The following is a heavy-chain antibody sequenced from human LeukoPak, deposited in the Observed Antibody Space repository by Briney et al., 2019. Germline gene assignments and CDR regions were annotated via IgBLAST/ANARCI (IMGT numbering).Heavy chain of an antibody. CDR3: AREDCSGGSCYSLLMDV. CDR2: IYTSGST. Sequence: SETLSLTCTVSGGSISSYYRSWIRQPAGKGLEWIGRIYTSGSTNYNPSLKSRVTMSVDTSKNQFSLKLSSVTAADTAVYYCAREDCSGGSCYSLLMDVWGKGTTVTVSS. D-gene: IGHD2-15*01. CDR1: GGSISSYY. J-gene: IGHJ6*03. V-gene: IGHV4-4*07.